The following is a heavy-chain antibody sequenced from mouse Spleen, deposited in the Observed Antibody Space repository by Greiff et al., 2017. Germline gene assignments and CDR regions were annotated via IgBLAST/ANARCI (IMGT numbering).Heavy chain of an antibody. CDR1: GYTFTDYY. J-gene: IGHJ1*03. CDR3: ARRGLLRGYFDV. Sequence: EVQLQQSGPVLVKPGASVKMSCKASGYTFTDYYMNWVKQSHGKSLEWIGVINPYNGGTSYNQKFKGKATLTVDKSSSTAYMELNSLTSEDSAVYYCARRGLLRGYFDVWGTGTTVTVSS. CDR2: INPYNGGT. V-gene: IGHV1-19*01. D-gene: IGHD2-3*01.